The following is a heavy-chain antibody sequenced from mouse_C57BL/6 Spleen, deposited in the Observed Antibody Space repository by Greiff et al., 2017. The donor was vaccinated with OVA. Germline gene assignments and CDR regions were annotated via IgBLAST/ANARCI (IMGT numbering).Heavy chain of an antibody. V-gene: IGHV1-50*01. Sequence: QVQLQQPGAELVKPGASVKLSCKASGYTFTSYWMQWVKQRPGQGLEWIGEIDPSDSYTNYNQKFKGKATLTVDTSSSTAYMQLSSLTSEDSAVYYCARYITTVGAMDYWGQGTSVTVSS. D-gene: IGHD1-1*01. J-gene: IGHJ4*01. CDR1: GYTFTSYW. CDR2: IDPSDSYT. CDR3: ARYITTVGAMDY.